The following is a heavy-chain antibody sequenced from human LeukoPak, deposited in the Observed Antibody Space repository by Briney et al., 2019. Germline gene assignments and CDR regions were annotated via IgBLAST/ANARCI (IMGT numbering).Heavy chain of an antibody. D-gene: IGHD3-16*01. CDR1: GFTFSNSW. V-gene: IGHV3-74*01. Sequence: PGGSLRLSCAASGFTFSNSWMHWVRQAPGRGLVWVSRIDRDGGSATYADSVKGRFAISRDNAKNTLYLQMNSLRAEDTAVYYCAKTFYDYVWGSLDAFHIWGQGTMVTVSS. CDR3: AKTFYDYVWGSLDAFHI. CDR2: IDRDGGSA. J-gene: IGHJ3*02.